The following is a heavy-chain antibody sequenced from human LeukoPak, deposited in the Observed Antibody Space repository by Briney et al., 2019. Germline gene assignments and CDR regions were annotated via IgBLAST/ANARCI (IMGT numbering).Heavy chain of an antibody. CDR1: GFTFSSYD. D-gene: IGHD2-2*01. Sequence: QPGRSLRLSCAASGFTFSSYDMHWVRQAPGKGLEWVAVIWYDGSNKYYADSVKGRFTISRDNSKNTLYLQMNSLRAEDTAVYYCARDVGVVPAAMDYYYYGMDVWGQGTTVTVSS. CDR2: IWYDGSNK. J-gene: IGHJ6*02. V-gene: IGHV3-33*01. CDR3: ARDVGVVPAAMDYYYYGMDV.